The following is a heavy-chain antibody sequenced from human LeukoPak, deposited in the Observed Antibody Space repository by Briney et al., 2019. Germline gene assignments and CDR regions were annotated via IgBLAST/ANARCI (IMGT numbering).Heavy chain of an antibody. CDR1: GGTFSSYA. CDR2: IIPIFGTA. J-gene: IGHJ4*02. V-gene: IGHV1-69*06. D-gene: IGHD6-13*01. Sequence: EASVKVSCKASGGTFSSYAISWVRQAPGQGLEWMGGIIPIFGTANYAQKFQGRVTITADKSTSTAYMELSSLRSEDTAVYYCAVLAAAGKSVDWGQGTLVTVSS. CDR3: AVLAAAGKSVD.